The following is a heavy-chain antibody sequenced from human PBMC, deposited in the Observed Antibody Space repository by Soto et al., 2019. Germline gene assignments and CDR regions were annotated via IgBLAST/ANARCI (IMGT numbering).Heavy chain of an antibody. D-gene: IGHD1-26*01. CDR1: GFTVSSNY. V-gene: IGHV3-53*01. CDR3: ASKPLPESYYYYYYGMDV. Sequence: GGSLRLSCAASGFTVSSNYMSWVRQAPGKGLEWVSVIYSGGSTYYADSVKGRFTISRDNSKNTLYLQMNSLRAEDTAVYYCASKPLPESYYYYYYGMDVWGQGTTVTVSS. CDR2: IYSGGST. J-gene: IGHJ6*02.